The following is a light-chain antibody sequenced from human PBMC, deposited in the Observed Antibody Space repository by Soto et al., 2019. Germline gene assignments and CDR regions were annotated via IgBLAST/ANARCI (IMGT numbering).Light chain of an antibody. CDR3: QQYHSSPRT. J-gene: IGKJ1*01. V-gene: IGKV3-20*01. Sequence: EIVLTQSPGTLSLSPGERATLSCRASQSVSSNSLAWYQKKPGQAPRLLISGASSRATGIPDRFSGSGSGTDFTLTISRLEPEDFAVYYCQQYHSSPRTFGQGTKVEIK. CDR2: GAS. CDR1: QSVSSNS.